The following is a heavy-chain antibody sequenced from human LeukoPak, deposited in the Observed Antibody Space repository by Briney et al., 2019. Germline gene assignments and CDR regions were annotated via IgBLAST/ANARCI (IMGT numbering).Heavy chain of an antibody. CDR2: IYYSGAT. CDR1: GGSISSSNYY. J-gene: IGHJ4*02. V-gene: IGHV4-39*02. Sequence: SETLSLTCTVSGGSISSSNYYWGWIRQPPGKGLEWIGSIYYSGATFYNPSLKSRVTISVDTSNNQFSLKVSSVTAADTAVYYCARDLEGWGQGTLVTVSS. CDR3: ARDLEG.